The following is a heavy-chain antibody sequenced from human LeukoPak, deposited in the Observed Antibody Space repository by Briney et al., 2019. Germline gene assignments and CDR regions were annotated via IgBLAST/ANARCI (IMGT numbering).Heavy chain of an antibody. CDR3: TRVASRVMTTYYFDY. Sequence: GGPLSLSCTASGFTFGDYALSWLRQAPGKGLEWVAFIKRKAYGATTEYAASVKDRFTISRDDSESIAYLHMNSLKTGDTAVYYCTRVASRVMTTYYFDYWGQGALVTVSS. CDR2: IKRKAYGATT. V-gene: IGHV3-49*03. J-gene: IGHJ4*02. D-gene: IGHD3-16*01. CDR1: GFTFGDYA.